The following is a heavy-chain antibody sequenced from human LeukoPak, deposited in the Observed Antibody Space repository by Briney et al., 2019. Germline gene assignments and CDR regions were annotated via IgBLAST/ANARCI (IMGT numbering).Heavy chain of an antibody. CDR2: TRNKANSYTT. V-gene: IGHV3-72*01. J-gene: IGHJ3*02. CDR1: GFNLNSYM. D-gene: IGHD2-15*01. Sequence: PGGSLRLSCAASGFNLNSYMLNWVRQAPGKGLEWVGRTRNKANSYTTEYAASVKGRFTISRDDSKNSLYLQMNSLKTEDTAVYYCARANIGGYCSGGSCYGLDAFDIWGQGTMVTVSS. CDR3: ARANIGGYCSGGSCYGLDAFDI.